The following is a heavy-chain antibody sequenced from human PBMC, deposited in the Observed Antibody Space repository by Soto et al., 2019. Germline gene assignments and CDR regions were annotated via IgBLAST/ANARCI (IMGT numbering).Heavy chain of an antibody. CDR3: ASPYCSSSSCYQSILDYYSYGVDV. D-gene: IGHD2-2*01. CDR1: GGTFSSYA. J-gene: IGHJ6*02. V-gene: IGHV1-69*01. Sequence: QVQLVQSGAEVKKPGSSVKVSCKASGGTFSSYAISWVRQAPGQGLEWMGGVIPMFGTPNYAQQFQGRVTFTADEYTSTAYMELSSLRSEDTAIYYCASPYCSSSSCYQSILDYYSYGVDVWGQGTTVTVSS. CDR2: VIPMFGTP.